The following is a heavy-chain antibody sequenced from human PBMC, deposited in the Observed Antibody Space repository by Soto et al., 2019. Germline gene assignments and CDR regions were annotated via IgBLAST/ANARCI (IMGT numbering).Heavy chain of an antibody. D-gene: IGHD4-4*01. V-gene: IGHV4-31*01. Sequence: QVKLQESGPGLVKPSQTLSLTCTVSAGSISSGTYYWNWIRQHPGKGLEWIGYMYYSGTTYYNPSLQSLLTISGDTSKNQFSLKLSSVTVADTAVYYCAGGNDFRTGWFDPWGQGIMVTVSS. CDR1: AGSISSGTYY. J-gene: IGHJ5*02. CDR2: MYYSGTT. CDR3: AGGNDFRTGWFDP.